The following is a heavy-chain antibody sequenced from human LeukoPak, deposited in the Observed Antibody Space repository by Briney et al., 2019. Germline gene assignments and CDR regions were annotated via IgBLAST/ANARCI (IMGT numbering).Heavy chain of an antibody. J-gene: IGHJ4*02. D-gene: IGHD1-26*01. CDR2: ISGSGGST. CDR3: ANGGLYGAAPFDY. CDR1: GFTFSSYA. Sequence: PGGSLRLSCAASGFTFSSYAMSWVRQAPGKGLEWVSAISGSGGSTYYADSVKGRFTISRDNSKNTLYLQMNSLRARDTAVYYCANGGLYGAAPFDYWGQGTLVTVSS. V-gene: IGHV3-23*01.